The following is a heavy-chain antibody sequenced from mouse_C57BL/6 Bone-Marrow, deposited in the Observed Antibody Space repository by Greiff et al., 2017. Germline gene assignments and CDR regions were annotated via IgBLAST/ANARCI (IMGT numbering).Heavy chain of an antibody. V-gene: IGHV1-47*01. CDR3: ARGGNYGGYYFDY. J-gene: IGHJ2*01. CDR1: GYTFTTYP. Sequence: VQLQQSGAELVKPGASVKMSCKASGYTFTTYPIEWMKQNHGKSLEWIGNFHPYNDDTKYNEKFKGKATLTVEKSSSTVSLELSRLTSDYSAVYYCARGGNYGGYYFDYWGQGTTRTVSA. CDR2: FHPYNDDT. D-gene: IGHD2-1*01.